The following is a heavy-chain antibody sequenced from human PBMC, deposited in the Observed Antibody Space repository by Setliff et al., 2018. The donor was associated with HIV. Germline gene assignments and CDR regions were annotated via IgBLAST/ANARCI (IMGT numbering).Heavy chain of an antibody. D-gene: IGHD2-8*01. Sequence: VASVKVSCKASGYTFTGYYMHWVRQAPGQGLEWMGRINPNSGGTNYAQKFQGRVTMTRDTSISTAYMELSRLRSDDTAVYYCARAKYCTNGVCVGYFQHWGQGTLVTVSS. V-gene: IGHV1-2*06. CDR1: GYTFTGYY. J-gene: IGHJ1*01. CDR3: ARAKYCTNGVCVGYFQH. CDR2: INPNSGGT.